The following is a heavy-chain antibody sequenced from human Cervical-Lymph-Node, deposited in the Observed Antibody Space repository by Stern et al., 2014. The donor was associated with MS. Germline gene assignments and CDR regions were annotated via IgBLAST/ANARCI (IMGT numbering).Heavy chain of an antibody. CDR1: GYTFTGYS. Sequence: MQLVESGSELKKPGASVKVSCKASGYTFTGYSMNWVRQAPGQGLEWMGWINTNNGNPTYAQGFTGRFVFSLDTSANTAYLQISSLKAEDTAVYYCARDRSGSYAYWGQGTLVTVSS. J-gene: IGHJ4*02. V-gene: IGHV7-4-1*02. D-gene: IGHD1-26*01. CDR2: INTNNGNP. CDR3: ARDRSGSYAY.